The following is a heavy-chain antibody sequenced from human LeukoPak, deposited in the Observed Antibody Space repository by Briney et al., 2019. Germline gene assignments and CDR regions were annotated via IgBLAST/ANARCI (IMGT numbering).Heavy chain of an antibody. CDR2: IYHSGST. CDR3: ARGFIVGAGALGY. D-gene: IGHD1-26*01. V-gene: IGHV4-38-2*02. CDR1: GYSISSGYY. J-gene: IGHJ4*02. Sequence: SETLSLTCTVSGYSISSGYYWGWIRQPPGKGLEWIGSIYHSGSTNYNPSLKSRVTISVDTSKNQFSLKLSSVTAADTAVYYCARGFIVGAGALGYWGQGTLVTVSS.